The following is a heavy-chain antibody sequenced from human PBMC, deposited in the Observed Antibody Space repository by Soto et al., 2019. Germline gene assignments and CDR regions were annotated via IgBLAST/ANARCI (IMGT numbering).Heavy chain of an antibody. D-gene: IGHD1-7*01. Sequence: GGSLRLSCAASGFTFSGYTMHWVRQAPGKGLEWVAVISYDGSNKYYADSVKGRFTISRDNSKNTLYLEMNSLRAEDTAVYYCARDVNNWNYVYYYYYYGMDVWGQGTTVTVSS. CDR1: GFTFSGYT. CDR3: ARDVNNWNYVYYYYYYGMDV. J-gene: IGHJ6*02. V-gene: IGHV3-30-3*01. CDR2: ISYDGSNK.